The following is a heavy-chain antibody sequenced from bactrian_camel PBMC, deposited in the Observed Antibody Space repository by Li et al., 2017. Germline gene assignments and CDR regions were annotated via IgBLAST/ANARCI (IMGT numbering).Heavy chain of an antibody. D-gene: IGHD1*01. CDR1: GDAHNRYC. CDR3: AARPINTRDCVAGGRAEFGY. J-gene: IGHJ6*01. Sequence: DVQLVESGGGSVQAGGSLRLSCVRSGDAHNRYCMAWFRQAPGNERAGVAAIDIRGRQTYTDSVKGRFTISKDDAKNTLYLQMNDLRPEDTAMYYCAARPINTRDCVAGGRAEFGYWGQGTQVTVS. CDR2: IDIRGRQT. V-gene: IGHV3S31*01.